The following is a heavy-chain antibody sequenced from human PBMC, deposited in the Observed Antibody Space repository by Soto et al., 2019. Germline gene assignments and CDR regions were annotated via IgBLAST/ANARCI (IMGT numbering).Heavy chain of an antibody. CDR1: GGSIRDYY. CDR3: ARHGEHSSSWYFDY. CDR2: IYYSGST. V-gene: IGHV4-59*08. Sequence: SETLSLTCTVSGGSIRDYYWGWIRQSPGKGLEWIGYIYYSGSTNYNPSLKSRVTISVDTSKNQFSLKLSSVTAADAAVYYCARHGEHSSSWYFDYWGQGTLVTV. D-gene: IGHD6-13*01. J-gene: IGHJ4*02.